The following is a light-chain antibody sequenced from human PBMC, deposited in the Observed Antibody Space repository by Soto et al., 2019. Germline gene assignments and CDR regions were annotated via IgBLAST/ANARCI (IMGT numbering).Light chain of an antibody. CDR1: RSDVGAYNY. CDR3: SSFTSSSTLVV. CDR2: DVR. V-gene: IGLV2-14*03. Sequence: QSALTQPASVSGSPGQSITISCTGTRSDVGAYNYVSWYQQHPGKAPKLMIYDVRNRPSGVSNRFSGSKSGYTASLTISGLQAEDEADYYCSSFTSSSTLVVFGGGTKLTVL. J-gene: IGLJ2*01.